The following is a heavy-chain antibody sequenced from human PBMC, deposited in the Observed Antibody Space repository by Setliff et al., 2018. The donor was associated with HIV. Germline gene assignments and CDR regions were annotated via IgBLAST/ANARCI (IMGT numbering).Heavy chain of an antibody. CDR3: ARDKRASFDGLDV. Sequence: SETLSLTCAVSGYSISSGYYWGWIRQPAGKGLEWIGHIYTSGSTNCNPSLKSRVTISEDTSKNQFSLRLSSVTAADTAVYYCARDKRASFDGLDVWGQGTTVTVSS. CDR2: IYTSGST. CDR1: GYSISSGYY. J-gene: IGHJ6*02. V-gene: IGHV4-61*09.